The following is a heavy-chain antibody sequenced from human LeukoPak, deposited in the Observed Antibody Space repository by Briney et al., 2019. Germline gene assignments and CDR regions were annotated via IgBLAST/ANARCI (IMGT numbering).Heavy chain of an antibody. J-gene: IGHJ6*03. CDR3: ARGRWGAYYYYYYYMDV. CDR1: GVSFSGYY. D-gene: IGHD3-16*01. V-gene: IGHV4-34*01. CDR2: INHSGST. Sequence: NSSETLSLTCAVYGVSFSGYYWSWIRQPPGKGLEWIGEINHSGSTNYNPSLKSRVTISVDTSKNQFSLKLSSVTAADTAVYYCARGRWGAYYYYYYYMDVWGKGTTVTVSS.